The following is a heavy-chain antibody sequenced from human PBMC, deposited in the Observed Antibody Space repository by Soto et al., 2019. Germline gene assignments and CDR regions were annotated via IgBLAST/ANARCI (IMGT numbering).Heavy chain of an antibody. D-gene: IGHD3-3*01. Sequence: QVQLQESGPGLVKPSQTLSLTCTVSGGSLSSGGYYWSWIRQRPGKGLEWIGYIYYTGSTYYNPSRKSRLTISLDTSKTHFSLKLSSVTAADTAVYYCARSIGVATFDSWGQGTLVTVSS. V-gene: IGHV4-31*03. J-gene: IGHJ4*02. CDR3: ARSIGVATFDS. CDR2: IYYTGST. CDR1: GGSLSSGGYY.